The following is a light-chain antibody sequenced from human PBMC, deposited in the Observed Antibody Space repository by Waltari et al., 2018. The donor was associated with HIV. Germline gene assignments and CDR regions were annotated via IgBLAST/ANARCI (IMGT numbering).Light chain of an antibody. Sequence: DIHMTQSPSSVSASVGDTVTLTCRASQDIRSWLAWYQQKPGKAPMLLIYDASSLQRGVTLRFSGSGSGTDVTLTIRSLQREEFATYYCQKVNNCPPLFGQGTKLEIK. V-gene: IGKV1-12*01. CDR1: QDIRSW. CDR2: DAS. J-gene: IGKJ2*01. CDR3: QKVNNCPPL.